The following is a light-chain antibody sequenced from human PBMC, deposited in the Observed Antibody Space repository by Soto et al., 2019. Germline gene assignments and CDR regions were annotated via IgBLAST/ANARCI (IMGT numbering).Light chain of an antibody. J-gene: IGLJ1*01. CDR2: NSY. Sequence: QSVLTQGPSASGTPGQRVSISCSGSSSNIGSKTVNWYQQLPGTVPKLLIYNSYQRPSGVPDRFSASKSGTSASLAISGLQSEDEADYYCSSWDASLNGYVFGTGTKVTVL. CDR1: SSNIGSKT. CDR3: SSWDASLNGYV. V-gene: IGLV1-44*01.